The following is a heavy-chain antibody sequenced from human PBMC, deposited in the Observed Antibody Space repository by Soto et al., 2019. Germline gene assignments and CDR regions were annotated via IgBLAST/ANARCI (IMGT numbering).Heavy chain of an antibody. J-gene: IGHJ6*02. V-gene: IGHV1-18*04. CDR2: ISGYNGQT. CDR3: ARDNRKELWVEGLNAMDV. CDR1: AYTFTTYG. Sequence: QVQLVQSGPEVKKPGDSVKVSCKASAYTFTTYGISWVRQAPGQGLEWMGWISGYNGQTNYPQKFRGRVTLTTDTSTSTAYMELMSLRSDDTAMYYCARDNRKELWVEGLNAMDVWGQGTTVTVSS. D-gene: IGHD3-10*01.